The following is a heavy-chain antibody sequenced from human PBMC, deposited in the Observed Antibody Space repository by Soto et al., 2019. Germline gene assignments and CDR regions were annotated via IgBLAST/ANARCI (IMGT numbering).Heavy chain of an antibody. CDR2: IYYTGST. V-gene: IGHV4-61*08. J-gene: IGHJ4*02. Sequence: SEPLCLTCTVSVGSFNSYGRNWSGILQPPGKGLEWIGYIYYTGSTNYNPSLKSRVTISPDTSRNQFSLKLSSVTAADTAVFYCAREYANSPEAFDFWGQGALVTVSS. CDR3: AREYANSPEAFDF. D-gene: IGHD2-2*01. CDR1: VGSFNSYGRN.